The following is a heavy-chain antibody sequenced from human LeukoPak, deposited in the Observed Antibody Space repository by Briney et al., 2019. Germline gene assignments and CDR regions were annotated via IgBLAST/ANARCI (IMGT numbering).Heavy chain of an antibody. D-gene: IGHD2-15*01. V-gene: IGHV3-48*01. CDR2: ITSSSSTM. CDR3: STALDN. J-gene: IGHJ4*02. Sequence: GGSLRLSCAASGFTFSTYSMNWARQAPGKGLEWVSYITSSSSTMFYADSVKGRFTISRDNAENSMYLQMNNLRVEDTAVYYCSTALDNWGQGTLVTVSS. CDR1: GFTFSTYS.